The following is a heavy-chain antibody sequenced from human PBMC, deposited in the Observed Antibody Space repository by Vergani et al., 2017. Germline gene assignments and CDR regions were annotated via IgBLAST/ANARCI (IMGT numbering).Heavy chain of an antibody. J-gene: IGHJ6*03. CDR2: ISGSGGST. V-gene: IGHV3-23*04. CDR3: AKGPSDLGNYYYMDV. Sequence: EVQMVESGGGLVKPGGSLRLSCAASGFTFSSYAMSWVRQAPGKGLEWVSTISGSGGSTYYADSVPGRFTTSRDNANNTLYLQMNSLRAEDTAVYYYAKGPSDLGNYYYMDVWGKGTTVTVSS. D-gene: IGHD3/OR15-3a*01. CDR1: GFTFSSYA.